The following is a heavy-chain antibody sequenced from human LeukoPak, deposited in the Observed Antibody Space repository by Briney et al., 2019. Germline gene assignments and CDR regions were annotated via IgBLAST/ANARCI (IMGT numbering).Heavy chain of an antibody. CDR2: IYHSGST. D-gene: IGHD5-18*01. Sequence: SETLSLTCAVSGGSISSSNWWSWVRQPPGKGLERIGEIYHSGSTNYNPSLKSRVTISVDTSKNQFSLKPSSVTAADTAVYYCARGSRGYTYGWGQGTLVTVSS. J-gene: IGHJ4*02. CDR3: ARGSRGYTYG. V-gene: IGHV4-4*02. CDR1: GGSISSSNW.